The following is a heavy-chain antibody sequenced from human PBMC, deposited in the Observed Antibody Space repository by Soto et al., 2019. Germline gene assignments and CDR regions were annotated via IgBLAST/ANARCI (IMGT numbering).Heavy chain of an antibody. D-gene: IGHD6-6*01. CDR1: GFTFSSYA. CDR3: PKRDSSPRRRVNWLDS. Sequence: GGSLRLSCAASGFTFSSYAMGCVREARGKGLEWVSAISGSGGSTYYGDSATCRFTISRDNSKNTLYLQMNSLRAKDTAVYYCPKRDSSPRRRVNWLDSWGPGTLVNVSS. CDR2: ISGSGGST. V-gene: IGHV3-23*01. J-gene: IGHJ5*01.